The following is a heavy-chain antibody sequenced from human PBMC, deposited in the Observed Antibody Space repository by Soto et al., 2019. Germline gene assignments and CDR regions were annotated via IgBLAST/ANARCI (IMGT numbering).Heavy chain of an antibody. CDR1: GFTFSSYG. D-gene: IGHD2-21*02. CDR3: AKDLDVVVTAYRYYYYYGMDV. Sequence: QVQLVESGGGVVQPGRSLRLSCAASGFTFSSYGMHWVRQAPGKGLEWVAVISYDGSNKYYADSVKGRFTISRDNSKNTPYLQMNSLRAEDTAVYYCAKDLDVVVTAYRYYYYYGMDVWGQGTTVTVSS. J-gene: IGHJ6*02. V-gene: IGHV3-30*18. CDR2: ISYDGSNK.